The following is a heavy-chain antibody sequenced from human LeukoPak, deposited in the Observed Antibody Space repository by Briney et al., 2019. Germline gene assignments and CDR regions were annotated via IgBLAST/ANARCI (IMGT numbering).Heavy chain of an antibody. J-gene: IGHJ4*02. CDR3: VKGFHFDW. Sequence: GGSLRLSCAASGFTFSSYAMTWVRQAPGKGLEWVSGISGSGSGTYYVDSVKGRFTISRDNSKNTLYLQMTSLRAEDTAVYYCVKGFHFDWWGQGTLVTVSS. V-gene: IGHV3-23*01. CDR1: GFTFSSYA. CDR2: ISGSGSGT.